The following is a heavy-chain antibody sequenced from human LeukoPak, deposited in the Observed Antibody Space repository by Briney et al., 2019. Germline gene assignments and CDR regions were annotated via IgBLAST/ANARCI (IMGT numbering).Heavy chain of an antibody. D-gene: IGHD2-2*01. V-gene: IGHV3-48*01. CDR1: GFTFSSYS. CDR3: AREHCSSTSCPKLNWFDP. CDR2: ISSSSSTI. Sequence: PGGSLRLSCAAPGFTFSSYSMNWVRQAPGEGLEWVSYISSSSSTIYYADSVKGRFTISRDNAKNSLYLQMNSLRAEDTAVYYCAREHCSSTSCPKLNWFDPWGQGTLVTVSS. J-gene: IGHJ5*02.